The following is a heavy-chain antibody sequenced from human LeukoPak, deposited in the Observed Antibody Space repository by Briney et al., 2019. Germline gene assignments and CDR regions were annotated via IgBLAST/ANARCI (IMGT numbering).Heavy chain of an antibody. CDR2: IYSGGST. CDR1: GFTVSSNY. Sequence: PGGSLRLSCAASGFTVSSNYMSWVRQAPGKGLEWVSVIYSGGSTYYADSVKGRFTISRDNSKNTLYLQMNSLRAEDTAVYYCAREGAHGDGYNFGLDYWGQGTLVTVSS. V-gene: IGHV3-66*01. CDR3: AREGAHGDGYNFGLDY. J-gene: IGHJ4*02. D-gene: IGHD5-24*01.